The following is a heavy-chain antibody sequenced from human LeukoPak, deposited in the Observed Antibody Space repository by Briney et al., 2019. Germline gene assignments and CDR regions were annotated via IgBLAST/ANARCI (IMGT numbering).Heavy chain of an antibody. J-gene: IGHJ4*02. CDR2: INPKSGDP. Sequence: ASVKVSCKATGYTFNSYGISWVRQAPGQGLEWMGWINPKSGDPIYVQKFQGRVTLTRDTSIDTVYLELSSQKSDDTAVYYCARDPGHDTSNYGGLDFWGQGTLVTVSS. V-gene: IGHV1-2*02. CDR3: ARDPGHDTSNYGGLDF. D-gene: IGHD4-11*01. CDR1: GYTFNSYG.